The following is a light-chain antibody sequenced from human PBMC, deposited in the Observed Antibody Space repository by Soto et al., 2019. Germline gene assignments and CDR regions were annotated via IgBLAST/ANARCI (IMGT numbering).Light chain of an antibody. V-gene: IGKV3-20*01. CDR2: GSS. CDR3: QQYGSLLYT. CDR1: QSINSRY. Sequence: EIVLTQSPGTLSLSPGERATLSCRASQSINSRYLAWYQQKPGQSPRLLIHGSSNRATGIPDRFSGSGSGTDFTLTISRVEPEDLAVYYCQQYGSLLYTFGQGTKLQIK. J-gene: IGKJ2*01.